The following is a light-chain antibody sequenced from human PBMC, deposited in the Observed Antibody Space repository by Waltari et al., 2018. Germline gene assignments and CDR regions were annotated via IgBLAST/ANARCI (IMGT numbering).Light chain of an antibody. J-gene: IGKJ1*01. CDR3: QQYGTSPQT. CDR2: DTP. CDR1: QSVSSGY. Sequence: IVLTQSPATLSLSPGESSTLSCGASQSVSSGYLAWYQQKPGLAPRLVIYDTPTRATGIPGRFSGSGSGTDFALTITRLEPEDFAVYFCQQYGTSPQTFGQGTTVEIK. V-gene: IGKV3D-20*01.